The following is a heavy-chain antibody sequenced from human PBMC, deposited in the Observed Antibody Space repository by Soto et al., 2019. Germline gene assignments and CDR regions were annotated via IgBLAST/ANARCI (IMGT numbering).Heavy chain of an antibody. V-gene: IGHV1-8*01. Sequence: ASVKVSCKASGYTFTSYDINWVRQATGQGLEWMGWMNPNSGNTGYAQKFQGRVTMTRNTSISTAYMELSSLRSEDTAVYYCARATYLYDMLTGYYIHDAFDIWGQGTRVTVSS. CDR2: MNPNSGNT. D-gene: IGHD3-9*01. J-gene: IGHJ3*02. CDR3: ARATYLYDMLTGYYIHDAFDI. CDR1: GYTFTSYD.